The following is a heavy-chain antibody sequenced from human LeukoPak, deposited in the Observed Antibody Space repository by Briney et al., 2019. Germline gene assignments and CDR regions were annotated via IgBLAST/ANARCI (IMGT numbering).Heavy chain of an antibody. J-gene: IGHJ4*02. CDR1: GYTFTGYY. CDR3: ARTYDYDSSGPYCFDN. CDR2: INPNSGGT. Sequence: ASVKVSCKASGYTFTGYYMHWVRQAPGQGLEWMGWINPNSGGTNYAQKFQGRVTMTRDTSISTAYMELSRLRSDDTAVYYCARTYDYDSSGPYCFDNWGQGNPVTVSS. V-gene: IGHV1-2*02. D-gene: IGHD3-22*01.